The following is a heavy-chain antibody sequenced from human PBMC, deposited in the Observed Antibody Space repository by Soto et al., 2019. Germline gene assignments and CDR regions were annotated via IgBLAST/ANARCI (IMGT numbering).Heavy chain of an antibody. V-gene: IGHV4-4*02. CDR1: GGSISSSNW. J-gene: IGHJ4*02. Sequence: SETLSLTCAVSGGSISSSNWWSWVRQPPGKGLEWIGEIYHSGSTNYNPSLKSRVTISVDKSKNQFSLKLSSVTAADTAVYYCARDFSGRYDSFDYWGQGTLVTVSS. CDR3: ARDFSGRYDSFDY. CDR2: IYHSGST. D-gene: IGHD1-26*01.